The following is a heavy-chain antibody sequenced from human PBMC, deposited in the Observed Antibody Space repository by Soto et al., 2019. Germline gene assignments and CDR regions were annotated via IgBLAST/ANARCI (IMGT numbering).Heavy chain of an antibody. Sequence: PSETLSLTCTVSGGSISSYYWSWIRQPPGKGLECIGYIYYSGSTNYNPSLKSRVTISVDTSKNQSSLKLSSVTAADTAVYYCTRDYYDSSGYYRDWDAFDIWGQGTMVTVSS. CDR2: IYYSGST. D-gene: IGHD3-22*01. V-gene: IGHV4-59*01. J-gene: IGHJ3*02. CDR1: GGSISSYY. CDR3: TRDYYDSSGYYRDWDAFDI.